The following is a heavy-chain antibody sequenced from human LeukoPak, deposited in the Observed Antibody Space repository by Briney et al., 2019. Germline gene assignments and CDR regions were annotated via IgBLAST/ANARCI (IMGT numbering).Heavy chain of an antibody. CDR3: ARGTTALMDV. Sequence: GGSLRLSCAASGFPFSSYSMNWVRQAPGKGLKWVSSISSGTSFIYYADSVKGRFTISRDNAKNSLYLQMNSLRAEDTAVYYCARGTTALMDVWGKGTTVTVSS. J-gene: IGHJ6*03. V-gene: IGHV3-21*01. D-gene: IGHD2-21*02. CDR2: ISSGTSFI. CDR1: GFPFSSYS.